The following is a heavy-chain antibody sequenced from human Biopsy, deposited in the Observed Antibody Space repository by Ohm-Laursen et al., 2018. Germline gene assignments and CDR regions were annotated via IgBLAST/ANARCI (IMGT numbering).Heavy chain of an antibody. J-gene: IGHJ4*02. Sequence: SLRLSCSASGFSFSDSSIHWVRQASGKRLEWVGRIRSSANNYATEYIASVKGRFTISRNDSNNTAYLQMIGLKTEDTAVYYCARMFARPGPCSGGTCYPGDDYWGQGTLVTVSS. CDR2: IRSSANNYAT. CDR1: GFSFSDSS. D-gene: IGHD2-15*01. V-gene: IGHV3-73*01. CDR3: ARMFARPGPCSGGTCYPGDDY.